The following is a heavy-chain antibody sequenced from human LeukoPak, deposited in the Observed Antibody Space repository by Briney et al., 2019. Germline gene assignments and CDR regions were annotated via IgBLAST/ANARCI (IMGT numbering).Heavy chain of an antibody. CDR2: INHSGST. D-gene: IGHD1-26*01. Sequence: SETLSLTCAVYGGSFSGYYWSWIRQPPGKGLEWIGEINHSGSTNYNPSLKSRVTISVDTSKNQFSLKLSSVTAADTAVYYCARASTPEELGYWGQGTLVTVSS. V-gene: IGHV4-34*01. CDR3: ARASTPEELGY. J-gene: IGHJ4*02. CDR1: GGSFSGYY.